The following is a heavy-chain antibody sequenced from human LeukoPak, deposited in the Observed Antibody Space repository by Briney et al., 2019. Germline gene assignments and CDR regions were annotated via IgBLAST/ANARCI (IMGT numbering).Heavy chain of an antibody. CDR2: INPKSGDT. V-gene: IGHV1-2*02. Sequence: ASVKVSCKASGYTFSDYCMHWVRQAPGQGLECMGWINPKSGDTKYSQKFQGRITMTRDTSISTAYMELRRLRFDDTAVYYCARGPLEFCSGGSCYSGRNWLDPWGQGILVTVSS. CDR3: ARGPLEFCSGGSCYSGRNWLDP. D-gene: IGHD2-15*01. CDR1: GYTFSDYC. J-gene: IGHJ5*02.